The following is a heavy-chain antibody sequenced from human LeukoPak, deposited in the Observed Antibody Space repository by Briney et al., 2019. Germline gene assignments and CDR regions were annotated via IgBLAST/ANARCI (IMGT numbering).Heavy chain of an antibody. CDR1: GGTFSSYG. D-gene: IGHD3-22*01. J-gene: IGHJ4*02. V-gene: IGHV1-69*05. CDR3: AREVVYYYDSSGYYYYFDY. CDR2: IIPIFGTA. Sequence: SVKVSCKASGGTFSSYGISWVRQAPGQGREWMGRIIPIFGTAKYAQNFQGRGTITTDESTTTAYMELSSLRSEDTAVYYCAREVVYYYDSSGYYYYFDYWGQGTLVTVSS.